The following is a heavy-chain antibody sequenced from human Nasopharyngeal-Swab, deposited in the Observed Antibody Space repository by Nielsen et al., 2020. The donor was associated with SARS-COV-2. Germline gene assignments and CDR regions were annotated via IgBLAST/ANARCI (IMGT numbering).Heavy chain of an antibody. D-gene: IGHD2-2*01. CDR2: IKQSGSEQ. J-gene: IGHJ4*02. V-gene: IGHV3-7*01. Sequence: GESLKIPCAASGFTFSSYWMKWVRQAPGKGLEWVAHIKQSGSEQYYVDSVKGRFTISRDHAKNSLYLQMNSLRAEDTAVYYVVRYCSTTNCPRGFDYWGQGTLVTVSS. CDR1: GFTFSSYW. CDR3: VRYCSTTNCPRGFDY.